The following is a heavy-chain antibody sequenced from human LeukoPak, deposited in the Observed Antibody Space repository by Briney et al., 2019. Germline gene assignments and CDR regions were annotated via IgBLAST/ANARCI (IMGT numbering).Heavy chain of an antibody. CDR1: GFTFSDYY. CDR3: ARALIPVTIYFDY. V-gene: IGHV3-11*04. CDR2: ISSSGSTI. Sequence: PGGSLRLSCAASGFTFSDYYMSWIRQAPGKGLEWVSYISSSGSTIYYADSVKGRFTISRDNAKNSLYLQMNSLRAEDTAVYYCARALIPVTIYFDYWGQGTLVTVSS. J-gene: IGHJ4*02. D-gene: IGHD4-11*01.